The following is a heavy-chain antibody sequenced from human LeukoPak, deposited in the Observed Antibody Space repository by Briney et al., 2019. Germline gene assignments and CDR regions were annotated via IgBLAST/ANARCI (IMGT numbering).Heavy chain of an antibody. CDR1: GGSISSYY. CDR3: ARDLEGYSSNWFDP. CDR2: IYYSGST. D-gene: IGHD6-13*01. Sequence: SETLSLTCTVSGGSISSYYWSWIRQPPGKGLEWIGYIYYSGSTNYNPSLKSRVTISVDTSKNQFSLKLSSVTAADTAVYYCARDLEGYSSNWFDPWGQGTLVTVSS. J-gene: IGHJ5*02. V-gene: IGHV4-59*01.